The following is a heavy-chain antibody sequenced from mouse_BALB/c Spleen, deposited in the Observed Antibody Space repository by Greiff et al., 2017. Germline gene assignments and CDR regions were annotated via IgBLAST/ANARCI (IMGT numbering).Heavy chain of an antibody. CDR1: GFNIKDYY. V-gene: IGHV14-4*02. J-gene: IGHJ4*01. CDR3: NAWLLIDYYAMDY. D-gene: IGHD2-3*01. Sequence: EVMLVESGAELVRSGASVKLSCTASGFNIKDYYMHWVKQRPEQGLEWIGWIDPENGDTEYAPKFQGKATMTADTSSNTAYLQLSSLTSEDTAVYYCNAWLLIDYYAMDYWGQGTSVTVSS. CDR2: IDPENGDT.